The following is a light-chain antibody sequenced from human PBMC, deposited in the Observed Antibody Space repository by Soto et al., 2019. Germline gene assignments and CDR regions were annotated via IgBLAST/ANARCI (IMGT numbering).Light chain of an antibody. V-gene: IGLV4-69*01. CDR2: VNSDGSH. J-gene: IGLJ2*01. CDR3: QTWGTGIVV. Sequence: QPVLTQSPSASASLGASVKLTCTLSSGHSSYAIAWHQQQPEKGPRYLMKVNSDGSHSKGDGIPDRFSGSSSGAERYLTISSRQSEDDADFYCQTWGTGIVVFGGETKLTVL. CDR1: SGHSSYA.